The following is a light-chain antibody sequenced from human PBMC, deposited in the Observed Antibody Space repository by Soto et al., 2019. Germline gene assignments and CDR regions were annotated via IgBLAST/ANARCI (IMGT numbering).Light chain of an antibody. CDR2: DNN. Sequence: QSALTQPPSVSAAPGQTVTISCSGSSSNIGNNYVSWYQQLPGTAPKLLIYDNNKRPSGIPDRFSGSKSGTSATLGITGLQTGDEADYYCGTWDSSLSALVFGGGTKVTVL. CDR1: SSNIGNNY. J-gene: IGLJ2*01. V-gene: IGLV1-51*01. CDR3: GTWDSSLSALV.